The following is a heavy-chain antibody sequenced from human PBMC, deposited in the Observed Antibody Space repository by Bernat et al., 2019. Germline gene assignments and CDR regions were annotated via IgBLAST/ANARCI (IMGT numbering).Heavy chain of an antibody. J-gene: IGHJ6*02. Sequence: QVQLVQSGAEVKKPGASVKVSCKASGYTFTGYYMHWVRQAPGQGLEWMGWINPNSGGTNYAQKFQGWVTMTRDPSISPAYMELRRLRSDDTAVYYCAREYGDPNYYYYGMDVWGQGTTVTVSS. CDR2: INPNSGGT. CDR3: AREYGDPNYYYYGMDV. CDR1: GYTFTGYY. V-gene: IGHV1-2*04. D-gene: IGHD4-17*01.